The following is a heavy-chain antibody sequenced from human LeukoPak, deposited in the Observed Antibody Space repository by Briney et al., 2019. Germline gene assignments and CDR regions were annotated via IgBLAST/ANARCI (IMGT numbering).Heavy chain of an antibody. CDR3: ARASVLRFPGAYYYYMDV. CDR2: IYYSVST. Sequence: SEPLSLTCTVSGGSISSYYWSWIRQPPGKGLEWIGYIYYSVSTNYNPSLKSRVTISVDTSKNQFSLKLSSVTAADTAVYYCARASVLRFPGAYYYYMDVWGKGTTVTVSS. J-gene: IGHJ6*03. D-gene: IGHD3-3*01. CDR1: GGSISSYY. V-gene: IGHV4-59*01.